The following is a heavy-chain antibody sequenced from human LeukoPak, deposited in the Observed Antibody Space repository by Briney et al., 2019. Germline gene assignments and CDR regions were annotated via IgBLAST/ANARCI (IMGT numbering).Heavy chain of an antibody. D-gene: IGHD3-10*01. Sequence: PSETLSLTCAVYGGSFSGYYWSWIRQPPGKGLEWIGEINHSGSTNYNPSLKSRVTISVDTSKNQFSLKLSSVTAADTAVYYCARDPVYGSGTVWGQGTLVTVSS. CDR1: GGSFSGYY. CDR3: ARDPVYGSGTV. CDR2: INHSGST. J-gene: IGHJ4*02. V-gene: IGHV4-34*01.